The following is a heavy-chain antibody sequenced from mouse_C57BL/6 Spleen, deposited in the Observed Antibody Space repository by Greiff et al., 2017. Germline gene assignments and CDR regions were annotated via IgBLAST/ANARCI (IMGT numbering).Heavy chain of an antibody. J-gene: IGHJ4*01. D-gene: IGHD2-13*01. V-gene: IGHV1-64*01. CDR1: GYTFTSYW. CDR3: ARGDYMDD. CDR2: IDPNHGCT. Sequence: QVQLQQPGAELVKPGASVKLSCKASGYTFTSYWLHWVKQRPGQGLEWIGMIDPNHGCTNYNQKFKGKATMTVDKSSSTAYLQLSSLTSEDSAVYYCARGDYMDDWGKGTSVTVSS.